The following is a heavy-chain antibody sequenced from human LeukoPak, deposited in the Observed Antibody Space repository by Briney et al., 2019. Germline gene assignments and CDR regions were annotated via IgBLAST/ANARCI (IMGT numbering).Heavy chain of an antibody. D-gene: IGHD1-26*01. CDR3: ARAAGVGATVIDY. CDR1: GFTFSSYS. J-gene: IGHJ4*02. Sequence: PGGSLRLSCAASGFTFSSYSMNWVRQAPGKGLEWVSSISSSSSYIYYADSVKGRFTISRDNAKNSLYLQMNSLRAEDTAVYYCARAAGVGATVIDYWGQGTLVTVSS. V-gene: IGHV3-21*01. CDR2: ISSSSSYI.